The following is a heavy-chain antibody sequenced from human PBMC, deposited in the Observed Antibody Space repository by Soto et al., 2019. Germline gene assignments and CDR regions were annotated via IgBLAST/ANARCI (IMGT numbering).Heavy chain of an antibody. D-gene: IGHD2-15*01. J-gene: IGHJ4*02. CDR3: ARHYCGGGGCYCFDY. CDR2: IYYSGST. Sequence: QVQLQESGPGLVKSLETLSLTCTVSGGSISSYYWSWIRQPPGTGLEWIGYIYYSGSTNYNHSLKSRVTISVDTSRNQFSLKLTSLTAADTAVYYCARHYCGGGGCYCFDYWGQGTLVTVSS. V-gene: IGHV4-59*08. CDR1: GGSISSYY.